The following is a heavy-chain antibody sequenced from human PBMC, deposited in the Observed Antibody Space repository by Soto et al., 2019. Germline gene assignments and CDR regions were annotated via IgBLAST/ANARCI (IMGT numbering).Heavy chain of an antibody. Sequence: GGSLRLSCAASGFIFSSYPMHWVRQAPGKGLEYVSGISSHGAGTYYANSVRGRFTISVDTAKNQFSLKLSSVTAADTAVYYCARVYGSEGWETIYGMDVWGQGTTVTVSS. CDR2: ISSHGAGT. D-gene: IGHD3-10*01. CDR3: ARVYGSEGWETIYGMDV. J-gene: IGHJ6*02. CDR1: GFIFSSYP. V-gene: IGHV3-64*01.